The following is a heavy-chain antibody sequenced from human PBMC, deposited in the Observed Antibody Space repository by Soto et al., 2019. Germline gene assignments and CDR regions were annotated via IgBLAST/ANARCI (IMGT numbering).Heavy chain of an antibody. J-gene: IGHJ4*02. CDR3: AREFCGDQGQRFAY. D-gene: IGHD3-3*01. CDR2: IYYNGRN. CDR1: GGAVSSGTYY. V-gene: IGHV4-61*01. Sequence: ETLSLTCTVSGGAVSSGTYYWNWIRQPPGKGLEWIGFIYYNGRNNYNPSVKSRVTISVDTSKNQFSLKLYSVTAADTAVYHCAREFCGDQGQRFAYSGQGTLDIVSS.